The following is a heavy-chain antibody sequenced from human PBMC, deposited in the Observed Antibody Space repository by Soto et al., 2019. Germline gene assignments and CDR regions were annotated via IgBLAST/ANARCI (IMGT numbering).Heavy chain of an antibody. D-gene: IGHD3-3*01. V-gene: IGHV1-18*04. J-gene: IGHJ6*01. Sequence: AASVKVSCKASGYPFTRYSIRWVRQAPGQGLEWMGWISGYNGATEYSKNFQGRLTMTIDTSTTTASLALRSLRSDDTAVYYCARASLTIFGAPYGRDGWRQGSRVRVSS. CDR3: ARASLTIFGAPYGRDG. CDR1: GYPFTRYS. CDR2: ISGYNGAT.